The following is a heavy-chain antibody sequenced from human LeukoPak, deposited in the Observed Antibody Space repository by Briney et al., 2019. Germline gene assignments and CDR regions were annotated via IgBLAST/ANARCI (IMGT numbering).Heavy chain of an antibody. CDR1: GFTFSSYA. CDR3: ARDSGSYDRYFDY. D-gene: IGHD1-26*01. Sequence: GGSLRLSCAASGFTFSSYAMSWVRQAPGKGLEWVSVIYSGGSTYYADSVKGRFTISRDNSKNTLYLQMNSLRAEDTAVYYCARDSGSYDRYFDYWGQGTLVTVSS. V-gene: IGHV3-66*01. CDR2: IYSGGST. J-gene: IGHJ4*02.